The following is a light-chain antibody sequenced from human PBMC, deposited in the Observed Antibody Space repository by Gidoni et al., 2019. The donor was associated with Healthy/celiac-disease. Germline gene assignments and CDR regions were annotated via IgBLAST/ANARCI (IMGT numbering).Light chain of an antibody. CDR3: QQYET. CDR1: QDISNY. Sequence: DIQMTQSPSSLSASVGDRVTITCKASQDISNYLNWYQQKPGKAPKLLIYDASNLETGVPSRFSGSGSGTDFTFTISSLQPEDIATYYCQQYETFGQGTKVEIK. J-gene: IGKJ1*01. CDR2: DAS. V-gene: IGKV1-33*01.